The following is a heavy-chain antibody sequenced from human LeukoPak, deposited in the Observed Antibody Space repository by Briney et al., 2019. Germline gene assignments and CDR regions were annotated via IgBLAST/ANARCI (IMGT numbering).Heavy chain of an antibody. J-gene: IGHJ4*02. CDR2: ISSSSSTI. Sequence: GGSLRLSCAASGFTFNNYYMSWVRQAPGKGLECVSCISSSSSTIYYADSVKGRFTISRDKAKNSLYLQMNALRAEDTAVYYCARDRNDFWSGQFDYWGQGTLVTVSS. D-gene: IGHD3-3*01. CDR3: ARDRNDFWSGQFDY. CDR1: GFTFNNYY. V-gene: IGHV3-48*01.